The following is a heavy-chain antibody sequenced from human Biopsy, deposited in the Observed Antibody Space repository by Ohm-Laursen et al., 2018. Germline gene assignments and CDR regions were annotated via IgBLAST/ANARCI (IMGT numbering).Heavy chain of an antibody. CDR2: IYDRGSTA. V-gene: IGHV4-61*01. CDR1: GDSVSSGSFY. D-gene: IGHD6-19*01. Sequence: TLSLTCTVSGDSVSSGSFYWTWIRQPPGQGLESIGYIYDRGSTANYNPSLESRVTMSVDMPKNQFSLKLSSVTAADTAIYYCARGMRSSGWPYFDSWGQGTLVTVSS. J-gene: IGHJ4*02. CDR3: ARGMRSSGWPYFDS.